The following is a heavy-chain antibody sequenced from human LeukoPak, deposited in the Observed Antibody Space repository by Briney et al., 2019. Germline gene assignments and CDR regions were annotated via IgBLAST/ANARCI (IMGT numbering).Heavy chain of an antibody. Sequence: ASVKVSCKASGYTFTSYAMNWVRQAPGQGLEWMGWINTNTGNPTYAQGFTGRSVFSLDTSVSTAYLQISSLKAEDSAVYYCARDTGFSMVRGILFWGQGTLVTVSS. CDR3: ARDTGFSMVRGILF. CDR1: GYTFTSYA. D-gene: IGHD3-10*01. CDR2: INTNTGNP. V-gene: IGHV7-4-1*02. J-gene: IGHJ4*02.